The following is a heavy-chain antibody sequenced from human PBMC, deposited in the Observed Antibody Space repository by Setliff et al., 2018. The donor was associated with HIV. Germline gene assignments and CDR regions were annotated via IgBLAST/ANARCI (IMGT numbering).Heavy chain of an antibody. J-gene: IGHJ5*02. Sequence: SETLSLTCAVYGGSFSSYFWSWIRQPPGKGLEWIGEINHSGSTNYNPSLKSRVTISVDTSKNQFSLKLSSVTAADTAIYYCARGAPRGRLRFPNWFDPWGQGTLVTVSS. D-gene: IGHD5-12*01. CDR3: ARGAPRGRLRFPNWFDP. CDR1: GGSFSSYF. V-gene: IGHV4-34*01. CDR2: INHSGST.